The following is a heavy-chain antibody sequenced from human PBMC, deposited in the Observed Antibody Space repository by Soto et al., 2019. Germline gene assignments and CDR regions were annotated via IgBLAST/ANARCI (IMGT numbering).Heavy chain of an antibody. CDR1: GFTFDDYG. CDR3: ARDTRPQVAVTGTPPDY. D-gene: IGHD6-19*01. V-gene: IGHV3-20*01. J-gene: IGHJ4*02. CDR2: INWNGADT. Sequence: GGSLRLSCAASGFTFDDYGMSWVRQAPGKGLEWVSAINWNGADTNYADSVKGRFTISRDNAKNSLFLLMNSLRAEDTALYHCARDTRPQVAVTGTPPDYWGQGTLVTVSS.